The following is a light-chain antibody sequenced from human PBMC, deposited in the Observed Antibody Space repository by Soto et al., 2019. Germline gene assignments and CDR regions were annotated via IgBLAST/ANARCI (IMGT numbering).Light chain of an antibody. J-gene: IGKJ4*01. CDR3: QQANSFPLT. V-gene: IGKV1-12*01. CDR2: TAS. Sequence: DIQMTQCPSSLSACVAERVTITCGGGQDIGSWLTWYQHKPGKAPKLLISTASRLQSGVPSRFSGSGSGTEFTLTISSLQPEDFATYYCQQANSFPLTFGGGTKVDIK. CDR1: QDIGSW.